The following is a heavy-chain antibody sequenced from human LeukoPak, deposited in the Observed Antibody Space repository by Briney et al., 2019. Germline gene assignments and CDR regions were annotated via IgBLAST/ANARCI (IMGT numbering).Heavy chain of an antibody. CDR1: GYTFTSYG. V-gene: IGHV1-18*01. J-gene: IGHJ6*02. CDR3: ARACSSTSCLYYYGMDV. Sequence: GASVKVSCKAFGYTFTSYGISWVRQAPGQGLEWMGWISAYNGNTNYAQKLQGRVTMTTDTSTSTAYMELRSLRSDDTAVYYCARACSSTSCLYYYGMDVWGQGTTVTVSS. D-gene: IGHD2-2*01. CDR2: ISAYNGNT.